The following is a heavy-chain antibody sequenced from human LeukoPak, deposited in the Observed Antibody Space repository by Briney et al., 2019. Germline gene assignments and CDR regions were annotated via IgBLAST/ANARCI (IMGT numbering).Heavy chain of an antibody. CDR2: IRQDGDTK. CDR1: GFPFNAYW. CDR3: ARSLPYGTTWYGRSDF. J-gene: IGHJ4*02. D-gene: IGHD6-13*01. V-gene: IGHV3-7*03. Sequence: GGSLRLSCAASGFPFNAYWMTWVRQAPGKGLEWVANIRQDGDTKYYVDSVKGRFTISKDNAMNSLYLQMNSLRAEDTAIYYCARSLPYGTTWYGRSDFWGQGTLVTVSS.